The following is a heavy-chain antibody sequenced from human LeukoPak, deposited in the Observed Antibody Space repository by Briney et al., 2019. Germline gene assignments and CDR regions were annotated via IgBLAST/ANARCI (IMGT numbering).Heavy chain of an antibody. V-gene: IGHV4-61*02. CDR3: PSGYYYDSSCYYNLDI. Sequence: SQTLSLTCTVSGGSISCGSYYWSWIRQPAGKGLEWIGRIYTSGSTNYNPSLKSRVTISVDTSKNQFSLKLSSVTAADTAVYYRPSGYYYDSSCYYNLDIWGQGTMVTVSS. J-gene: IGHJ3*02. CDR2: IYTSGST. D-gene: IGHD3-22*01. CDR1: GGSISCGSYY.